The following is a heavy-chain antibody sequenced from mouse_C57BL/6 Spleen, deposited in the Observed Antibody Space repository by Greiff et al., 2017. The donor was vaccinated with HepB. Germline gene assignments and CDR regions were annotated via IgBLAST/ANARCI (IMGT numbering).Heavy chain of an antibody. J-gene: IGHJ1*03. V-gene: IGHV1-39*01. CDR2: INPNYGTT. D-gene: IGHD1-1*01. CDR1: GYSFTDYN. CDR3: ARRYYYGSSYEDWYFDD. Sequence: VQLQQSGPELVKPGASVKISCKASGYSFTDYNMNWVKQSNGKSLEWIGVINPNYGTTSYNQKFKGKATLTVDQSSSTAYMQLNSLTSEDSAVYYCARRYYYGSSYEDWYFDDWGTGTTVTVSS.